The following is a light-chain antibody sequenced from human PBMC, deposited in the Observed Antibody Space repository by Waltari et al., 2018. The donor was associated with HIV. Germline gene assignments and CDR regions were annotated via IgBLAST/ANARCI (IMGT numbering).Light chain of an antibody. V-gene: IGLV2-14*01. Sequence: QSALTQPASVSGSPGQSITISCTGTSSDVGGYNYVSWYQQHPGKAPKLMIYDVSNRPSGVSNRFSGSKSGYFASLTISGLLTEDESSYYCLTYVSKTSTWQFGGGTYLTV. J-gene: IGLJ3*02. CDR2: DVS. CDR3: LTYVSKTSTWQ. CDR1: SSDVGGYNY.